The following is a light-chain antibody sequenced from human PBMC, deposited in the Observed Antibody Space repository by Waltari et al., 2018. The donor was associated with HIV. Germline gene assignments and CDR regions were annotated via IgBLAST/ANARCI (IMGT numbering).Light chain of an antibody. Sequence: QSVLTQPPSVSGAPGQRVTISCTGSSSNIGAGYDVHWYQQLPGTAPKLLIYGNSDRPSGVSNRFSGSKSGNTASLSISGLQADDEAHYYCSSYTRGITPWVFGGGTKVTVL. CDR2: GNS. CDR1: SSNIGAGYD. V-gene: IGLV1-40*01. CDR3: SSYTRGITPWV. J-gene: IGLJ3*02.